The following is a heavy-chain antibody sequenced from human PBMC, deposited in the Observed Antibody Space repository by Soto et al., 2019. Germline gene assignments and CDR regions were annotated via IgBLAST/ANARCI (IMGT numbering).Heavy chain of an antibody. CDR1: GFTFSSYA. D-gene: IGHD3-9*01. J-gene: IGHJ6*02. Sequence: PLGGSLRLSCAASGFTFSSYAMHWVRQAPGKGLEWVAVISYDGSNKYYADSVKGRFTISRDNSKNTLYLQMNSLRAEDTAVYYCARDRLKGLRYFDWLLDQRFYYYYGMDVWGQGTTVTV. CDR2: ISYDGSNK. V-gene: IGHV3-30-3*01. CDR3: ARDRLKGLRYFDWLLDQRFYYYYGMDV.